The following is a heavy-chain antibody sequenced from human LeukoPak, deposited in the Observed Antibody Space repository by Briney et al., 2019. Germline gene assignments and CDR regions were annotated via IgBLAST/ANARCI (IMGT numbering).Heavy chain of an antibody. CDR1: GYTLTSYD. V-gene: IGHV1-8*01. CDR2: MNPNSGNT. J-gene: IGHJ6*03. D-gene: IGHD1-26*01. Sequence: SVKLSCKASGYTLTSYDINWVRQATGQGLEWMGWMNPNSGNTGYAQKFQGRATMTRNTSIDTAYMELSSLRSEYTAVYYCARAPEWGKSNFYYYMDVWGKGTTVTVSS. CDR3: ARAPEWGKSNFYYYMDV.